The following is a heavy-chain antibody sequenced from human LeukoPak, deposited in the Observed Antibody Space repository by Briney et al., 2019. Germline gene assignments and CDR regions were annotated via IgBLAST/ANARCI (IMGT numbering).Heavy chain of an antibody. CDR3: ARAPFGWLRLGSPPWFDP. CDR1: GGSISSGSYY. D-gene: IGHD5-12*01. V-gene: IGHV4-61*02. J-gene: IGHJ5*02. Sequence: PSQTLSLTCTVSGGSISSGSYYWSWIRQPAGKGLEWIGRIYTSGSTNYNPSLKSRVTISVDTSKNQFSLKLSSVTAADTAVYYCARAPFGWLRLGSPPWFDPWGQGTLVTVSS. CDR2: IYTSGST.